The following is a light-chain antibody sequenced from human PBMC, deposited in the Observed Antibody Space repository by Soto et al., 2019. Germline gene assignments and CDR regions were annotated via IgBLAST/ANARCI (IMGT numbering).Light chain of an antibody. Sequence: EIVMTQSPATLSVSRGERATLSSRASQSISSNLAWYQQKPGQATRLIIYGASTRATGIPARFSGSGSGTEFTLTVGSLQSEDFASYYCQQYKNWLAWTFGQGTKVDIK. CDR3: QQYKNWLAWT. J-gene: IGKJ1*01. CDR2: GAS. CDR1: QSISSN. V-gene: IGKV3-15*01.